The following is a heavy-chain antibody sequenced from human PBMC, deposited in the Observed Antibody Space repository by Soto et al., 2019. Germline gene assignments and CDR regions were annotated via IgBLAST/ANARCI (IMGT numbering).Heavy chain of an antibody. J-gene: IGHJ6*03. D-gene: IGHD3-3*01. CDR3: ARQPITIFGVVPRGFYMDV. Sequence: SETLSLTCTVSGGSISSSSYYWGWIRQPPGKGLEWIGSIYYSGSTYYNPSLKSRVTISVDTSKNQFSLKLSSVTAADTAVYYCARQPITIFGVVPRGFYMDVWGKGTTVIVS. CDR1: GGSISSSSYY. V-gene: IGHV4-39*01. CDR2: IYYSGST.